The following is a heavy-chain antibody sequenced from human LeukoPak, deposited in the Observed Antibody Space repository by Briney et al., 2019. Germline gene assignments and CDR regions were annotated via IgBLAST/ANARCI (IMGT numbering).Heavy chain of an antibody. CDR2: ISGDGGST. Sequence: PGGSLRLSCAASGFTFSSYSMNWVRQAPGKGLEWVSLISGDGGSTYYADSVKGRFTISRDNSKNSLYLQMNSLRTEDTALYYCAKDGYSGYDQPFDYWGQGTLVTVSS. CDR3: AKDGYSGYDQPFDY. CDR1: GFTFSSYS. J-gene: IGHJ4*02. D-gene: IGHD5-12*01. V-gene: IGHV3-43*02.